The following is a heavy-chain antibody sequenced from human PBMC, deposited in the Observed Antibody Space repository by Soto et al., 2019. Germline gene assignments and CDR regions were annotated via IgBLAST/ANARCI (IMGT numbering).Heavy chain of an antibody. Sequence: LSLTCTVSGGSITSGGYSWSWIRQSPGQGLEWIGYIYQSGSAFYNPSLKTRATILVDRSKNQFSLNLTSVTAADAAVYYCARAFYGVDLWGQGTTVTVSS. V-gene: IGHV4-30-2*06. CDR1: GGSITSGGYS. CDR3: ARAFYGVDL. CDR2: IYQSGSA. J-gene: IGHJ6*02.